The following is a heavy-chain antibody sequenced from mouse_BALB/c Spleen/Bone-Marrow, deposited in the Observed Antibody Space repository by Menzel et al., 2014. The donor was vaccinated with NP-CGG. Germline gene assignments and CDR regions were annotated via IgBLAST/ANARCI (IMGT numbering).Heavy chain of an antibody. CDR2: IDPANGNT. J-gene: IGHJ4*01. D-gene: IGHD1-1*02. CDR3: ARVKLWSYAMDY. CDR1: GFNIKDTY. Sequence: VQLQQPGAELVKPGASVKLSCTASGFNIKDTYMHWVKQRPEQGLEWIGRIDPANGNTKYDPKFQGKVTITADTSSNTVYLQLSSLTSEDTAVYYCARVKLWSYAMDYWGQGTSVTVSS. V-gene: IGHV14-3*02.